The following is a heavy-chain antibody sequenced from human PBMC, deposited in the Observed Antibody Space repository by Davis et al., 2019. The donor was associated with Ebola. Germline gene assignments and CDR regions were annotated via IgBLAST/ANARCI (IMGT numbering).Heavy chain of an antibody. CDR1: GFTFSSYA. D-gene: IGHD3-10*01. J-gene: IGHJ6*02. CDR3: ARDIVYYGSGSYPFYYYYGMDV. Sequence: GESLKISCAASGFTFSSYAMSWVRQAPGKGLEWVAVIWYDGSNKYYADSVKGRFTISRDNSKNTLYLQMNSLRAEDTAVYYCARDIVYYGSGSYPFYYYYGMDVWGQGTTVTVSS. CDR2: IWYDGSNK. V-gene: IGHV3-33*08.